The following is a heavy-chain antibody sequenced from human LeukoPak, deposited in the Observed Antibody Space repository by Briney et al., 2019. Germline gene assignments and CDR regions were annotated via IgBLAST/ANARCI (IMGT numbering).Heavy chain of an antibody. CDR1: GFTVSSSY. V-gene: IGHV3-66*02. CDR3: ARRSHSSEYGAFDI. CDR2: LYSAGNT. D-gene: IGHD3-22*01. J-gene: IGHJ3*02. Sequence: GGSLRLSCAASGFTVSSSYMGWVRQASGKGLDWVSVLYSAGNTFYPDSVKGRFTISRDNSQNMLFLKMDSQRAEDTAVYYCARRSHSSEYGAFDIWGQGTLVTVSS.